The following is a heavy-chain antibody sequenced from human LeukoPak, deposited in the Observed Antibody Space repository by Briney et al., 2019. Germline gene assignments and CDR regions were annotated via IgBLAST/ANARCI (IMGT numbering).Heavy chain of an antibody. Sequence: GGSLRLSCAASGFTFSSYAMSLVRQAPGKGLEWVSSISGSGGNTFYADSVKGRSTISRDNSKNTLYLQMNSLRAEDTAAYHCAKGRNEDGDAALNYWGQGTLVTVSS. CDR2: ISGSGGNT. V-gene: IGHV3-23*01. CDR1: GFTFSSYA. J-gene: IGHJ4*02. D-gene: IGHD4-17*01. CDR3: AKGRNEDGDAALNY.